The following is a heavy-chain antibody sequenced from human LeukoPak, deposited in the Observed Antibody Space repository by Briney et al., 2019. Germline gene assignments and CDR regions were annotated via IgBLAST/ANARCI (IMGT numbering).Heavy chain of an antibody. V-gene: IGHV1-2*02. D-gene: IGHD3-22*01. J-gene: IGHJ6*02. CDR3: ARESGYCDGSGYYYYYYGRDV. CDR1: GYTLIAYY. Sequence: ASVKVSSKPSGYTLIAYYMYWVRQAPGQGLEWMGWIKPHSGGTNYAQKFQSRVTITRDTSISTAYMELSTLRSDDTAVYYSARESGYCDGSGYYYYYYGRDVWGQGTMVSVS. CDR2: IKPHSGGT.